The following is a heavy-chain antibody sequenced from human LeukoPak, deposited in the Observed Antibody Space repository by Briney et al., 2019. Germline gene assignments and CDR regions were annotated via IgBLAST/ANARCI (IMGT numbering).Heavy chain of an antibody. V-gene: IGHV4-4*07. J-gene: IGHJ6*02. CDR3: AREPLPMYCSGGSCYSRHYYYGMDV. CDR2: IYTSGST. Sequence: SETLSLTCAVSGGSISRYYWSWIRQPAGKGLEWIGRIYTSGSTTYNPSLKSRVTMSVDTSKNQFSLKLSSVTAADTAVYYCAREPLPMYCSGGSCYSRHYYYGMDVWGQGTTVTVSS. CDR1: GGSISRYY. D-gene: IGHD2-15*01.